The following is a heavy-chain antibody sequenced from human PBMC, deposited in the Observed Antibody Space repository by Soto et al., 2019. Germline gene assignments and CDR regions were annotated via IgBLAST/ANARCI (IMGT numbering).Heavy chain of an antibody. CDR1: GGTFSTYT. CDR3: ARDAAAGLNDY. V-gene: IGHV1-18*01. D-gene: IGHD6-13*01. J-gene: IGHJ4*02. CDR2: ISAYNGNT. Sequence: AAGKVSSKACGGTFSTYTISGVRQAPGQGREWMRWISAYNGNTKYAQKFQGRVTMTTDTSTSTAYMEVRSLRSDDTAVYYCARDAAAGLNDYWGQGTLVTVSS.